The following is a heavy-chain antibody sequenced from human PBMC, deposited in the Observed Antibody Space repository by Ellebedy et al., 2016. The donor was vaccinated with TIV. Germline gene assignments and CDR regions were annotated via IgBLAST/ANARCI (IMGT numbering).Heavy chain of an antibody. CDR1: GLTFSNNA. Sequence: GESLKISCAASGLTFSNNAMSWVRQAPGKGLEWVSGISDSGSSTSYADSVKGRFTISRDNAKNSVYLQMDSLRVEDTATYFCAREPPKFFYDSSGYQWGQGALVTVSS. D-gene: IGHD3-22*01. CDR2: ISDSGSST. J-gene: IGHJ4*02. CDR3: AREPPKFFYDSSGYQ. V-gene: IGHV3-23*01.